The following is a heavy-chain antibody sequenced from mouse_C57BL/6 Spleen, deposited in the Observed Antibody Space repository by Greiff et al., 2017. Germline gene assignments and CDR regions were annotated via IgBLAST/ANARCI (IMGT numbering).Heavy chain of an antibody. J-gene: IGHJ2*01. CDR3: TRGGVPDY. D-gene: IGHD2-14*01. V-gene: IGHV1-15*01. CDR2: IDPETGGT. CDR1: GYTLTDYE. Sequence: QVQLKESGAELVRPGASVTLSCKASGYTLTDYEMHWVKQTPVHGLEWIGAIDPETGGTAYNQKFKGKAILTADKSSSTAYMELRSLTSEDSAVYYCTRGGVPDYWGQGTTLTVSS.